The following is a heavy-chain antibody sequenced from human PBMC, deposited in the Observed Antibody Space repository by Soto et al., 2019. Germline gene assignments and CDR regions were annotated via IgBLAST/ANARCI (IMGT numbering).Heavy chain of an antibody. Sequence: EGQLLESGEGLVQPGGSLKLSCAASGFTFSNYAMSWVRQAPGKGLEWVSGIGGSGSNTYYADSVKGRFTISRDNSKNTLLLQMNSLRAEDTAEYYCARVVRYFDTPYGMDVWGQGTTVTVSS. J-gene: IGHJ6*02. D-gene: IGHD3-9*01. CDR1: GFTFSNYA. CDR3: ARVVRYFDTPYGMDV. V-gene: IGHV3-23*01. CDR2: IGGSGSNT.